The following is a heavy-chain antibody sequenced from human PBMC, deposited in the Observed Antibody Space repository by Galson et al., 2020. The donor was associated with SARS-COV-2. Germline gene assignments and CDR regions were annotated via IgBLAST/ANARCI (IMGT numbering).Heavy chain of an antibody. J-gene: IGHJ4*02. CDR2: ISYDGSNK. D-gene: IGHD3-22*01. CDR1: GFTFSSYA. CDR3: AREELGVYDSSGYEGY. V-gene: IGHV3-30*04. Sequence: GGSLRLSCAASGFTFSSYAMHWVRQAPGKGLEWVAVISYDGSNKYYADSVKGRFTISRDNSKNTLYLQMNSLRAEDTAVYYCAREELGVYDSSGYEGYWGQGTLVTVSS.